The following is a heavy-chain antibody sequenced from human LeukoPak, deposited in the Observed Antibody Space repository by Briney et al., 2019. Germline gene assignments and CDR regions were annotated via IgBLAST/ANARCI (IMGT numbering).Heavy chain of an antibody. CDR2: ISYDGSNK. Sequence: PGGSLRLSCAASGFTFRSYGMHWVRQAPGKGLEWVAVISYDGSNKYYADSVKGRFTISRDNSKNTLYLQMNSLRAEDTAVYYCAKDLPYCSSTSCYPHDAFDIWGQGTMVTVSS. V-gene: IGHV3-30*18. CDR1: GFTFRSYG. CDR3: AKDLPYCSSTSCYPHDAFDI. D-gene: IGHD2-2*01. J-gene: IGHJ3*02.